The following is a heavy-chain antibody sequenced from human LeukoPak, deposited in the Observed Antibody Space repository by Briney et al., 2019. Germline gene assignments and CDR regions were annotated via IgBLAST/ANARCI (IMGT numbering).Heavy chain of an antibody. J-gene: IGHJ6*03. Sequence: PGGSLRLSCAASGFTFSSYAMSWVRQAPGKGLEWVSAISGSGGSTYYADSVKGRFTISRDNSKNTLYLQMNSLRAEDTAVYYCAKDEGSSWYYYYYMDVWGKGTTVTVSS. D-gene: IGHD6-13*01. CDR2: ISGSGGST. CDR3: AKDEGSSWYYYYYMDV. CDR1: GFTFSSYA. V-gene: IGHV3-23*01.